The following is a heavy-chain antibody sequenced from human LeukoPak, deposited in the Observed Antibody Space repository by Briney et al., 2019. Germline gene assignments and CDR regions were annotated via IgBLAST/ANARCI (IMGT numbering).Heavy chain of an antibody. Sequence: GASVKVSCKASGYTFTSYYMHWVRQAPGQGLEWMGWINPNSGGTNYAQKFQGRVTMTRDTSISTAYMELSRLRSDDTAVYYCARGPHGDYAEDWFDPWGQGTLVTVSS. CDR3: ARGPHGDYAEDWFDP. J-gene: IGHJ5*02. V-gene: IGHV1-2*02. D-gene: IGHD4-17*01. CDR1: GYTFTSYY. CDR2: INPNSGGT.